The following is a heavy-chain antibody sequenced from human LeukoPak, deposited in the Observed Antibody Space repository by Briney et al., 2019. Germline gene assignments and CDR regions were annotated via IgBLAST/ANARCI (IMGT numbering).Heavy chain of an antibody. CDR3: TREYGSGSSYYYYGMDV. J-gene: IGHJ6*02. CDR2: IRSKAYGGTT. Sequence: GGSLRLSCTASGFTFGDYAMSWFRQAPGKGLEWVGFIRSKAYGGTTEYAASVEGRFTISRDDSKSIAYLQMNSLKTEDTAVYYCTREYGSGSSYYYYGMDVWGQGTTVTVSS. CDR1: GFTFGDYA. V-gene: IGHV3-49*03. D-gene: IGHD3-10*01.